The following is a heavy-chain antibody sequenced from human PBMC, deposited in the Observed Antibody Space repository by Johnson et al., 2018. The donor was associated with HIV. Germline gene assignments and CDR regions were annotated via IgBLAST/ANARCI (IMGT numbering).Heavy chain of an antibody. CDR3: ARAVGAGGI. V-gene: IGHV3-30-3*01. J-gene: IGHJ3*02. D-gene: IGHD1-26*01. CDR1: GFTFSSYA. Sequence: QVHLVESGGGVVQPGRSLRLSCAASGFTFSSYAMHWVRQAPGEGLEWVAVLSYDGTNKYYADSVKGRFTISSDSSKNTLYLQRNSLRAEDTAVYYCARAVGAGGIWGQGTMVTVSS. CDR2: LSYDGTNK.